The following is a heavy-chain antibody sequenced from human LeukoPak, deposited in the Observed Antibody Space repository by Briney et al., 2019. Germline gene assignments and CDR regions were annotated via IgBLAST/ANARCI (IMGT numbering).Heavy chain of an antibody. V-gene: IGHV1-2*02. CDR2: INPNSGGT. D-gene: IGHD5-24*01. Sequence: ASVKVSCKASGYTFTGYYMHWVRQAPGQGLEWMGWINPNSGGTNYAQKFQGRVTMTRDTSISTAYMELSRPRSDDTAVYYCARDIHKLGWLQSTETYYFDYWGQGTLVTVSS. J-gene: IGHJ4*02. CDR3: ARDIHKLGWLQSTETYYFDY. CDR1: GYTFTGYY.